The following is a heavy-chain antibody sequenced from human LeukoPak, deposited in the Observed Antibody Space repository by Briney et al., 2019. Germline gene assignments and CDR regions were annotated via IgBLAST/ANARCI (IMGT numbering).Heavy chain of an antibody. CDR2: IIGTSEM. J-gene: IGHJ3*02. D-gene: IGHD6-13*01. Sequence: GGSMRLSCAASGFSFSSYTMNWVRLAPGRGLEWVSSIIGTSEMHYADSVKGRFTVSRDNDKNSLFLQLYSLSVEDTAVYYCTRAIIVALGTGPFDIWGQGTVVTVSS. CDR1: GFSFSSYT. V-gene: IGHV3-21*06. CDR3: TRAIIVALGTGPFDI.